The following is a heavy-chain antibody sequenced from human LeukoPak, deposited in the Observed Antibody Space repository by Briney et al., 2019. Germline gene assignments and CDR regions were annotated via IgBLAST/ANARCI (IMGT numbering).Heavy chain of an antibody. V-gene: IGHV3-53*01. Sequence: GGSLRLSCAASGFTVSSNYMSWVRQAPGKGLEWVSVIYSGGSTYYADSVKGRFTISRDNTKNTLYLQMNSLRAEDTAVYYCARDRIAVAGIPFDYWGQGTLVTVSS. CDR3: ARDRIAVAGIPFDY. J-gene: IGHJ4*02. D-gene: IGHD6-19*01. CDR2: IYSGGST. CDR1: GFTVSSNY.